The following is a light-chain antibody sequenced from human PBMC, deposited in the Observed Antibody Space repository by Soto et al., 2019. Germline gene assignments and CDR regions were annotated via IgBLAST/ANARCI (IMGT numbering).Light chain of an antibody. J-gene: IGKJ4*01. CDR3: QRYGSPLT. V-gene: IGKV3-20*01. CDR1: QSVSSSY. Sequence: IVLTQSPGTLSLSPGERATLSCRASQSVSSSYLAWYQQKPGQAPRLLIYGASSRATGIPDRFSGSGSGTDFTLTISRLEPEDFAVYYCQRYGSPLTVGGGTKVEIK. CDR2: GAS.